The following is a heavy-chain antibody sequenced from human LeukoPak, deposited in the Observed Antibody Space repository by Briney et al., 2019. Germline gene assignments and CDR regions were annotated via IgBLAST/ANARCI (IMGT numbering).Heavy chain of an antibody. CDR3: ARDRRGSSGWYYFDY. D-gene: IGHD6-19*01. J-gene: IGHJ4*02. CDR2: IKPDGSEK. CDR1: GLTFSSYL. V-gene: IGHV3-7*05. Sequence: GGSLRLSCAASGLTFSSYLMSWVRQAPGKGLEWVAYIKPDGSEKYYVDSLKGRFTVSRDNAENSLYLQMNSLRAEDTAVYYCARDRRGSSGWYYFDYWGRGTLVTVSS.